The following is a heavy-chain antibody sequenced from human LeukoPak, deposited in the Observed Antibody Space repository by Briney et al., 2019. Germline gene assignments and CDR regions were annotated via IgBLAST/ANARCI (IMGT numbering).Heavy chain of an antibody. D-gene: IGHD5-12*01. CDR3: VRNGGVSGYDLLDY. Sequence: GGSLRLSCEASGITISDAWMTWVRQAPGKGLEWVAHINQDGSKEYYMDSVKARFTISRDNAKNSLSLQMNSLRAEDTAVYYCVRNGGVSGYDLLDYWGQGTLVTVSS. CDR2: INQDGSKE. CDR1: GITISDAW. J-gene: IGHJ4*02. V-gene: IGHV3-7*01.